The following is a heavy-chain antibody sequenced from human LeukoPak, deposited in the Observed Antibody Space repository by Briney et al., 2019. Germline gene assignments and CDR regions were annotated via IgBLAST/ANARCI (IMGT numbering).Heavy chain of an antibody. D-gene: IGHD3-22*01. V-gene: IGHV1-69*04. CDR1: GGTFSSYA. J-gene: IGHJ1*01. CDR2: IIPILGIA. Sequence: GASVKVSCKASGGTFSSYAISWVRQAPGQGLEWMGRIIPILGIANYAQKFQGRVTMTRNTSISTAYMELSSLRSEDTAVYYCARAGSGSYFQHWGQGTLVTVSS. CDR3: ARAGSGSYFQH.